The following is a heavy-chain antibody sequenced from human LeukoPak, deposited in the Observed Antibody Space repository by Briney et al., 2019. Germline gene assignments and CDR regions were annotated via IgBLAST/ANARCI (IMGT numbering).Heavy chain of an antibody. V-gene: IGHV1-2*02. D-gene: IGHD6-19*01. Sequence: ASVKVSCKASGYTFTGYYMHWVRQAPGQGLGWMGWINPNSGGTNYAQKFQGRVTMTRDTSISTAYMELSRLRSDDTAVYYCARGQGFLTVAGTNWFDPWGQGTLVTVSS. CDR3: ARGQGFLTVAGTNWFDP. CDR1: GYTFTGYY. J-gene: IGHJ5*02. CDR2: INPNSGGT.